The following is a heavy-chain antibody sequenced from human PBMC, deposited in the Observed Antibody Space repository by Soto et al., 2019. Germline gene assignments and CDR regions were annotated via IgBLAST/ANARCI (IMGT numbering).Heavy chain of an antibody. J-gene: IGHJ6*02. CDR3: AREDIVVVPANYGMDV. Sequence: ASVKVSCKASGYTFTSYYVHWVRQAPGQGLEWMGIINPSGGSTSYAQKFQGRVTMTRDTSTSTVYMELSSLRSEDTAVYYCAREDIVVVPANYGMDVWGQGTTVTVSS. V-gene: IGHV1-46*01. CDR1: GYTFTSYY. D-gene: IGHD2-2*01. CDR2: INPSGGST.